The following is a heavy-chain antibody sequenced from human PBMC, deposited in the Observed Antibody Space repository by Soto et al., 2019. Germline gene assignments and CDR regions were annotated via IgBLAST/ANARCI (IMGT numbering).Heavy chain of an antibody. J-gene: IGHJ6*02. D-gene: IGHD6-19*01. CDR3: ARGAVAGYYHYYVMDV. Sequence: SQTLSLTCAISGDSVSSSSAALNWIRQSPSRGLEWLGRTYYRSKWYNDYAVSVKSRITINPDTSKNQFSLQLNSVTPEDTAVYYCARGAVAGYYHYYVMDVWGRGTTVTVSS. V-gene: IGHV6-1*01. CDR2: TYYRSKWYN. CDR1: GDSVSSSSAA.